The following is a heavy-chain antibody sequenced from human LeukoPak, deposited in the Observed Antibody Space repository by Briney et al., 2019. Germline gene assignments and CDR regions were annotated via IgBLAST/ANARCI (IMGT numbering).Heavy chain of an antibody. V-gene: IGHV1-18*01. J-gene: IGHJ4*02. D-gene: IGHD4-17*01. CDR2: ISAYNGNT. CDR3: ATTVTTERYFDY. Sequence: GASVKVSCKASGYTFTSYGISWVRQAPGQGLEWMGWISAYNGNTNYAQKLQGRVTMTTDTSTSTAYMELRGLRSDDTAVYYCATTVTTERYFDYWGQGTLVTVSS. CDR1: GYTFTSYG.